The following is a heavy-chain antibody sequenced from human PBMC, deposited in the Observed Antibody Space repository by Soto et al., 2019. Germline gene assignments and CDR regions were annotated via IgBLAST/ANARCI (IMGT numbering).Heavy chain of an antibody. CDR3: AREVGTYYYGSGSVC. CDR1: GGSFSGYY. D-gene: IGHD3-10*01. CDR2: INHSKST. Sequence: SETLSLTRAGSGGSFSGYYWSWIRQSPGKGLEWIGEINHSKSTNFNPSLKSRVTISVDTSKNQFSLKLSSVTAADTAVYYCAREVGTYYYGSGSVCWGQGTQVT. V-gene: IGHV4-34*01. J-gene: IGHJ4*02.